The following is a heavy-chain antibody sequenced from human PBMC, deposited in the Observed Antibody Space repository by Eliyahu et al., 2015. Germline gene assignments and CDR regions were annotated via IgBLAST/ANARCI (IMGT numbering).Heavy chain of an antibody. CDR2: MDPXNGDV. D-gene: IGHD2-21*01. Sequence: XXLVQSGAEVRKPGASVXXSCXTSGYTFXAFLIHWIRQAPGRGLGWVAWMDPXNGDVNFTPDFRGSVTLTGDTALTTAFLDVTLLSHDDSAVFYCAISSRVPFPNCGLDVWGQGTSVAV. J-gene: IGHJ6*02. CDR3: AISSRVPFPNCGLDV. CDR1: GYTFXAFL. V-gene: IGHV1-2*02.